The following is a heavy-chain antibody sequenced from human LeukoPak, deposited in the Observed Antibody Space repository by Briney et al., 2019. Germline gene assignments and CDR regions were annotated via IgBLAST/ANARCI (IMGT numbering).Heavy chain of an antibody. D-gene: IGHD5-24*01. J-gene: IGHJ4*02. CDR3: ARLDRDGYNYDY. Sequence: PSETLSLTCTVSGGSISSSGYNWDWIRQPPGKGLEWIGYIYYSGSTNYNPSLKSRVTISVDTSKNQFSLKLSSVTAADTAVYYCARLDRDGYNYDYWGQGTLVTVSS. CDR1: GGSISSSGYN. V-gene: IGHV4-61*05. CDR2: IYYSGST.